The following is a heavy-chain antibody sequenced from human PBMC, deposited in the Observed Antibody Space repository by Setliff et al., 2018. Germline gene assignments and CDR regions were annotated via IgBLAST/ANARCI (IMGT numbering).Heavy chain of an antibody. V-gene: IGHV3-48*03. Sequence: PGGSLRLSCAASGFTFSSFEMNWVRQAPGKGLEWVSYISSSGSTIYYADSVKGRFTISRDNAKNSLYLQMNSLRAEDTAVYYCARGGWEYYFDYWGQGTLVTVSS. CDR2: ISSSGSTI. CDR3: ARGGWEYYFDY. J-gene: IGHJ4*02. D-gene: IGHD1-26*01. CDR1: GFTFSSFE.